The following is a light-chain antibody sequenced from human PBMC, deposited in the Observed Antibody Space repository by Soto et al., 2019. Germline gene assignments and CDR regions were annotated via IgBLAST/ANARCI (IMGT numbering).Light chain of an antibody. V-gene: IGKV3-15*01. CDR2: GVT. CDR3: QQYVGWPRT. Sequence: EIVMTQSPDTLSVSPGDTATLSCRSSQNIHINLACYQQKPGQDPTLLFYGVTARAPGVPARFSGSGYGTDFTLTVRSVQSGDFGVFYCQQYVGWPRTFGLGTKVEIQ. CDR1: QNIHIN. J-gene: IGKJ2*01.